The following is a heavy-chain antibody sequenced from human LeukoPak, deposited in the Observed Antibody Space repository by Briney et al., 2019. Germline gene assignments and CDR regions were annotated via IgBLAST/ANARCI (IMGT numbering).Heavy chain of an antibody. V-gene: IGHV3-73*01. D-gene: IGHD6-19*01. CDR1: GFTFSGSA. CDR2: IRSKANSYAT. CDR3: TLYSSGSTSDY. Sequence: PGGSLRLSCAASGFTFSGSAMRWVRQASGKGLEWVGRIRSKANSYATAYAASVKGRFTTSRDDSKNTAYLQMNSLKTEDTAVYYCTLYSSGSTSDYWGQGTLVTVSS. J-gene: IGHJ4*02.